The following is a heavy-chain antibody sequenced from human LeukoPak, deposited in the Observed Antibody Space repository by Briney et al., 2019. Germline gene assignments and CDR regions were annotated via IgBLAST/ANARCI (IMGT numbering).Heavy chain of an antibody. CDR2: ISSSGSTI. CDR3: AKAMGTYYYDSSGYAPLDY. V-gene: IGHV3-48*01. CDR1: GFTFSSYS. Sequence: GGSLRLSCAASGFTFSSYSMNWVRQAPGKGLEWVSYISSSGSTIYYADSVRGRLTISRDNSKNTLYLQMNSLRAEDTAVYYCAKAMGTYYYDSSGYAPLDYWGQGTLVTVSS. D-gene: IGHD3-22*01. J-gene: IGHJ4*02.